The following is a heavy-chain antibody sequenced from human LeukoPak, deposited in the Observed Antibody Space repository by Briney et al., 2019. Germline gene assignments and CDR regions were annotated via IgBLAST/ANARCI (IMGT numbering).Heavy chain of an antibody. D-gene: IGHD6-13*01. CDR3: AITGGGYSSTSYNWFDP. CDR1: GHSFTSYW. CDR2: IYPGDSDT. Sequence: GGSLKISCKGSGHSFTSYWIGWVRQMPGKGLEWMGIIYPGDSDTRYSPSFQGQVTISADKSISTVYLQWSSLKASDTAMYYCAITGGGYSSTSYNWFDPWGQGTLVIVSS. J-gene: IGHJ5*02. V-gene: IGHV5-51*01.